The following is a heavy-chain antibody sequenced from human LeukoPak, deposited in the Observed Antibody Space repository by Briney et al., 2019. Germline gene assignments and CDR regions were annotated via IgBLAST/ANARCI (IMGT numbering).Heavy chain of an antibody. D-gene: IGHD2-15*01. J-gene: IGHJ4*02. Sequence: GGSLRLSCAASGFTFSNYAMIWVRQAPGKGLEWVSAISGSVGSTYYADSVKGRFTISRDNSKNTLYLQMNSLRAEDTAAYFCAKGARYCSGGSCFDEYYFDYWGQGTLVTVPS. CDR2: ISGSVGST. CDR1: GFTFSNYA. V-gene: IGHV3-23*01. CDR3: AKGARYCSGGSCFDEYYFDY.